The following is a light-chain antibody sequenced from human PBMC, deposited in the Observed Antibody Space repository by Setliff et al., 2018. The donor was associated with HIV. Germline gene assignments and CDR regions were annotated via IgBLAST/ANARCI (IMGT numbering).Light chain of an antibody. CDR2: DVN. J-gene: IGLJ2*01. V-gene: IGLV2-14*03. CDR3: SSYTTSNTYVP. CDR1: DRDIGRFDF. Sequence: ALTQPASVSGSPGQSITISCTGTDRDIGRFDFVSWYQQSPGKAPKLIIYDVNKRPSGVSYRFSGSKSGSTASLTISGLQADDEAHYYCSSYTTSNTYVPIGGGTKVTVL.